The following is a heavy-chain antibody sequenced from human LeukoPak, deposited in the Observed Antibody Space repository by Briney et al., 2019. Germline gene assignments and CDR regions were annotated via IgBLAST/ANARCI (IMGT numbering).Heavy chain of an antibody. CDR2: ITWKTHRT. CDR3: ASEVGYRSLGY. J-gene: IGHJ4*02. Sequence: GGSLRLSCAASGFTFNDDTMHWVRQTPGRGLEWVSFITWKTHRTNYADSVKGRFTVSRDNRNDSLYLQMNSLSTEDTGLYHCASEVGYRSLGYLGQGTLVTVSS. V-gene: IGHV3-43*01. CDR1: GFTFNDDT. D-gene: IGHD3-3*01.